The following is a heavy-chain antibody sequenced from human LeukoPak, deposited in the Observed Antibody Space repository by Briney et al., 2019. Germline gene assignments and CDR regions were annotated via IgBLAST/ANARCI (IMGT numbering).Heavy chain of an antibody. D-gene: IGHD3-10*01. CDR1: RGTFSTYA. CDR3: ARDLYSRRMDYYGSGSYFAY. Sequence: SVKVSCKASRGTFSTYAISWVRQAPGQGLEWMGGIIPLFGTANYAQKFQGRVKITADESTSTAYMEPRSLRSDDAAVYYCARDLYSRRMDYYGSGSYFAYWGQGTLVTVSS. V-gene: IGHV1-69*13. J-gene: IGHJ4*02. CDR2: IIPLFGTA.